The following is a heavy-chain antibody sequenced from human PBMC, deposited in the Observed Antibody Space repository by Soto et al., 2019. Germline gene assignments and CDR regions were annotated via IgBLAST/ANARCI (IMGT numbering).Heavy chain of an antibody. CDR3: ARDRVTTGYYFDY. D-gene: IGHD4-4*01. V-gene: IGHV3-53*01. Sequence: GGSLRLSCAASGFTVSSNYMSWVRQAPGKGLEWVSVIYSGGSTYYADSVKGRFTISRDNSKNTLYLQMNSLGAEDTAVYYCARDRVTTGYYFDYWGQGTLVTVSS. J-gene: IGHJ4*02. CDR1: GFTVSSNY. CDR2: IYSGGST.